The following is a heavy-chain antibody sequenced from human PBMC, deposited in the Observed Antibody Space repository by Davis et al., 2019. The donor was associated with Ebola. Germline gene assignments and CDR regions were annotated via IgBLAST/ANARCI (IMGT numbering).Heavy chain of an antibody. V-gene: IGHV3-15*01. CDR3: TTDRRSGSYFDY. D-gene: IGHD1-26*01. Sequence: GESLKISCAASGITFSNAWMSWVRQVPGKGLEWAGSIKSKTVGGTADYAAPVKGRFTISRDDSKNTLYLQMNSLKTEDTAVYFCTTDRRSGSYFDYWGQGALVTVSS. J-gene: IGHJ4*02. CDR2: IKSKTVGGTA. CDR1: GITFSNAW.